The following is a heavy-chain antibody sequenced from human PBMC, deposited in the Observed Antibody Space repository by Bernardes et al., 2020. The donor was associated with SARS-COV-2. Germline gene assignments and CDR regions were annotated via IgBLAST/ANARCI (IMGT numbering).Heavy chain of an antibody. J-gene: IGHJ4*02. CDR3: VRGPSDGHGRFEY. CDR1: GFTFSNYW. Sequence: GSLRLSCAASGFTFSNYWMHWVRQAPGKGLMWVSRINGDGSRTTYADSVKGRFTISRDNTENTLYLQMNSLRAEDTAVYYCVRGPSDGHGRFEYWGQGTLGTVSS. V-gene: IGHV3-74*01. CDR2: INGDGSRT.